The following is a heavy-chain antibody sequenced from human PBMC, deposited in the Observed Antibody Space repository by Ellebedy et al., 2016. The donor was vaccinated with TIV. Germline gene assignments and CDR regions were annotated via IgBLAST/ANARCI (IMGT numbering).Heavy chain of an antibody. D-gene: IGHD4-17*01. V-gene: IGHV3-64D*06. CDR2: ISTNGGRT. CDR1: GFTFSSYA. CDR3: VKEGDEYGDYDY. J-gene: IGHJ4*02. Sequence: GESLKISCSASGFTFSSYAMHWVRQAPGKGLEYVSAISTNGGRTYYADSVKGRFTISRDNSKNTLYLQMSSLRAEDTAVYYCVKEGDEYGDYDYWGQGTLVTVSS.